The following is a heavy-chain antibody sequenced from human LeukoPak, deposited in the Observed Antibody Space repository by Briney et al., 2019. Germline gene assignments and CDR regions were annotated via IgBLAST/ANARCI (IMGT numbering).Heavy chain of an antibody. CDR2: ISSSSSYT. Sequence: GSLRLSCAASGFTFSDYYMSWIRQAPGKGLEWVSYISSSSSYTNYADSVKGRFTISRDNAKNSLYLQMNSLRAEDTAVYYCASQYPDCSGGSCYNYWGQGTLVTVSS. V-gene: IGHV3-11*03. J-gene: IGHJ4*02. CDR1: GFTFSDYY. CDR3: ASQYPDCSGGSCYNY. D-gene: IGHD2-15*01.